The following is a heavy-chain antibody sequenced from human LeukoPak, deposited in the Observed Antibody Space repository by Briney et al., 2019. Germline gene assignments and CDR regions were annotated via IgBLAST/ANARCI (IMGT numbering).Heavy chain of an antibody. J-gene: IGHJ3*02. CDR3: ARETRRGDAFDI. CDR2: ISSNGGST. V-gene: IGHV3-64*01. D-gene: IGHD3-16*01. CDR1: GFTFSNYA. Sequence: GGSLGLSCAASGFTFSNYAMHWVRQAPGKRLEYVSAISSNGGSTYYANSVKGRFTISRDKSKNTVYLKMGSLKAEDMAVYYCARETRRGDAFDIWGQGTMVTVSS.